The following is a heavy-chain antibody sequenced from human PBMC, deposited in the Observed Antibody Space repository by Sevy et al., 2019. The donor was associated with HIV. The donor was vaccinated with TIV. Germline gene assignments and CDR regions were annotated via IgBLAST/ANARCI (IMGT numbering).Heavy chain of an antibody. CDR2: IKEDGSEK. CDR1: GFTFSNNW. CDR3: AGYKAGEPVFDY. D-gene: IGHD1-26*01. J-gene: IGHJ4*02. V-gene: IGHV3-7*01. Sequence: GGSLRLSCAASGFTFSNNWMSWVRQAPGKGLEWVANIKEDGSEKYSVDSVKGRFIISRDNAKNSLYLQMNSLRVEDTAVYYCAGYKAGEPVFDYWGQGTLVTVSS.